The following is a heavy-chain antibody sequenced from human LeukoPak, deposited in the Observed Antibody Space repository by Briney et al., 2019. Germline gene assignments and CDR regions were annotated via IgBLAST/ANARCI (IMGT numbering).Heavy chain of an antibody. D-gene: IGHD3-10*01. CDR1: GGTFSSYA. Sequence: SVKVSCKASGGTFSSYAISWVRQAPGQGLEWMGGIIPIFGTANYAQKFQGRVTITTDESTSTAYVELSSLRSEDTAVYYCARVAGITMVRGVTGGYYYYMDVWGKGTTVTVSS. J-gene: IGHJ6*03. CDR2: IIPIFGTA. V-gene: IGHV1-69*05. CDR3: ARVAGITMVRGVTGGYYYYMDV.